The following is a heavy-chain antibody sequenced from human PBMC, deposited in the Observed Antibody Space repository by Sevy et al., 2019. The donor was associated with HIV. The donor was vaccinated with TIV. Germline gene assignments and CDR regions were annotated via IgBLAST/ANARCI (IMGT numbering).Heavy chain of an antibody. CDR3: AREIQIVVVPAAIEGPDAFDI. D-gene: IGHD2-2*01. J-gene: IGHJ3*02. CDR2: IWYDGSNK. CDR1: GFTFSSYG. Sequence: GGSPRLSCAASGFTFSSYGMHWVRQAPGKGLEWVAVIWYDGSNKYYADSVKGRFTISRDNSKNTLYLQMNSLRAEDTAVYYCAREIQIVVVPAAIEGPDAFDIWGQGTMVTVSS. V-gene: IGHV3-33*01.